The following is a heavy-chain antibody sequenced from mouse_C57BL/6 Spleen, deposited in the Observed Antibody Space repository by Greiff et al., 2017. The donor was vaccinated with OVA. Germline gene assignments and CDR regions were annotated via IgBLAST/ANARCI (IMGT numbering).Heavy chain of an antibody. Sequence: EVKVEESGGGLVQPGGSMKLSCVASGFTFSNYWMNWVRQSPEKGLEWVAQIRLKSDNYATHYAESVKGRFTISRADSKSSVYLQMNNLRAEDTGIDYCTEGGYGGYFDVWGTGTTVTVSS. CDR3: TEGGYGGYFDV. CDR1: GFTFSNYW. J-gene: IGHJ1*03. V-gene: IGHV6-3*01. CDR2: IRLKSDNYAT. D-gene: IGHD2-2*01.